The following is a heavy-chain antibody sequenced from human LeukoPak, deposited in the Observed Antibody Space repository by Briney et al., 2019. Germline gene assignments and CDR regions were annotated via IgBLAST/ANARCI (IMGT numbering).Heavy chain of an antibody. CDR3: ARSSPGEFYAFDI. Sequence: SETLSLTCTVSGGSISSYYWSWIRQPPGKGLEWIGYIYYSGSTNYNPSLKSRVTISVDTSKNQFSLKLSSVTAADTAVYYCARSSPGEFYAFDIWGQGTMVTVSS. V-gene: IGHV4-59*01. CDR1: GGSISSYY. D-gene: IGHD3-16*01. CDR2: IYYSGST. J-gene: IGHJ3*02.